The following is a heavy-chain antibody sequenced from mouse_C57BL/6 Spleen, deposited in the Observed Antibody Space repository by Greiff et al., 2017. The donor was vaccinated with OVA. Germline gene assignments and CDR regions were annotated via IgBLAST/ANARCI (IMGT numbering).Heavy chain of an antibody. CDR2: ISYDGSN. CDR1: GYSITSGYY. CDR3: AREGGYDYVYFDY. Sequence: EVQRVESGPGLVKPSQSLSLTCSVTGYSITSGYYWNWIRQFPGNNLEWMGYISYDGSNNYNPSLKNRISITRDTSKNQFFLKLNSVTTEDTATYYCAREGGYDYVYFDYWGQGTTLTVSS. D-gene: IGHD2-4*01. J-gene: IGHJ2*01. V-gene: IGHV3-6*01.